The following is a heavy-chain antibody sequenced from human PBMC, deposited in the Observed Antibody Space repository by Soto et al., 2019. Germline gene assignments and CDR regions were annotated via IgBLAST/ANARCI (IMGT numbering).Heavy chain of an antibody. V-gene: IGHV1-69*13. J-gene: IGHJ6*02. D-gene: IGHD3-22*01. CDR2: IIPIFGTA. CDR3: ARAGGSYDSSYGMDV. CDR1: GGTFSSYA. Sequence: SVKVSCKXSGGTFSSYAISWVRQAPGQGLEWMGGIIPIFGTANYAQKFQGRVTITADESTSTAYMELSSLRSEDTAVYYCARAGGSYDSSYGMDVWGQGTTVTVSS.